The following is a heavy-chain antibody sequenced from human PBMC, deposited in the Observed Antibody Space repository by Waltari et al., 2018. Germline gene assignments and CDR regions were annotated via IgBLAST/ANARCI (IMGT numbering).Heavy chain of an antibody. J-gene: IGHJ6*03. D-gene: IGHD3-3*01. Sequence: QVQLVQSGAEVKKPGASVKVSCKASGYTFTGYYIHWVRQAPGQGLEWMGWISPNSGDTTYAQKFQGRVTMTRDTSTTTAYMELSRLTSDDTAVFYCARGDFRLSYYYMDVWGKGTTVTVSS. CDR3: ARGDFRLSYYYMDV. V-gene: IGHV1-2*02. CDR2: ISPNSGDT. CDR1: GYTFTGYY.